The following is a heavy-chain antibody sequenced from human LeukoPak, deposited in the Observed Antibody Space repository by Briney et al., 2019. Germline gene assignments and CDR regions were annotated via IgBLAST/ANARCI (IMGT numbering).Heavy chain of an antibody. V-gene: IGHV3-53*04. Sequence: QPGGSLRLSCAASGFTVSSNYMSWVRQAPGKGLEWVSVIYSGGSTYYADSVKGRFTISRHNSKSMLYLQMNSLRAEDTAVYYCAREVVTMVRHDAFDIWGQGTMVTVSS. J-gene: IGHJ3*02. D-gene: IGHD3-10*01. CDR2: IYSGGST. CDR3: AREVVTMVRHDAFDI. CDR1: GFTVSSNY.